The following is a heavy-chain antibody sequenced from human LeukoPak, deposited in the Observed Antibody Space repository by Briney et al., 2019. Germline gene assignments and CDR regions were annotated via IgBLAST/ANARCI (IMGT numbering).Heavy chain of an antibody. Sequence: SETLSLTCTVSGGSISSYYWSWIRQPPGKGLEWIGYIYYSGSTYYNPSLKSRVTISVDTSKNQFSLKLSSVTAADTAVYYCARADDYLYYFDYWGQGTLVTVSS. CDR1: GGSISSYY. D-gene: IGHD2/OR15-2a*01. CDR3: ARADDYLYYFDY. J-gene: IGHJ4*02. V-gene: IGHV4-59*12. CDR2: IYYSGST.